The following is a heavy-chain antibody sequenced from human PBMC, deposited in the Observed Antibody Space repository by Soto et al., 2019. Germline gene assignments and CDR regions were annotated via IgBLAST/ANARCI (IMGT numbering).Heavy chain of an antibody. D-gene: IGHD3-22*01. V-gene: IGHV5-51*01. J-gene: IGHJ5*02. CDR1: GYSFTSYW. CDR3: AWGGYYDSRGYSFIWWWFDP. Sequence: PGESLKISCKGSGYSFTSYWIGWVRQMPGKGLEWMGIIYPGDSDTRYSPSFQGQVTISADKSISTAYLQWSSLKASDTAMYYCAWGGYYDSRGYSFIWWWFDPWGHGTLVTVSS. CDR2: IYPGDSDT.